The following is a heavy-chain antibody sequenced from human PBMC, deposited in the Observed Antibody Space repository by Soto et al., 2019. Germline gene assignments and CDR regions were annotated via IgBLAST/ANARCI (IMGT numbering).Heavy chain of an antibody. J-gene: IGHJ6*02. CDR2: IYPGDSDT. CDR1: GYNFTSYW. D-gene: IGHD3-10*01. V-gene: IGHV5-51*01. Sequence: GESLKISCKGSGYNFTSYWIGWVRQMPGKGLECMGIIYPGDSDTRYSPSFQGQVTISADKSISTAYLQWSSQKASDTAMYYCAGGGVRGVITRTRDYYGMDVWGQGTTVTVPS. CDR3: AGGGVRGVITRTRDYYGMDV.